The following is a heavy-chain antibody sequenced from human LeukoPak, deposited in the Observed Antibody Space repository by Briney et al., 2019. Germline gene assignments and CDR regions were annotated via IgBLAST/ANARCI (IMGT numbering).Heavy chain of an antibody. CDR3: AKGVSTDQYDSSASRAAWFDP. J-gene: IGHJ5*02. V-gene: IGHV3-23*01. D-gene: IGHD3-22*01. CDR1: GFTFSSFG. CDR2: ISGSGAGT. Sequence: PGGSLRLSCAASGFTFSSFGMHWVRQAPGKGLEWVSTISGSGAGTYYADSVKGRFTISRDNSKNTLYLQMNSLRVEDTAVYYCAKGVSTDQYDSSASRAAWFDPWGQGTLVTVSS.